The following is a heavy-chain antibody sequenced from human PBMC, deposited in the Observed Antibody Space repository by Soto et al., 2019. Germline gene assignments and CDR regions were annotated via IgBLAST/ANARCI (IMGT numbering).Heavy chain of an antibody. Sequence: PSETLSLTCTVSGGSISSSSYYWGWIRQPPGKGLEWIGSIYYSGSTYYNPSLKSRVTISVDTSKNQFSLKLSSVTAADTAVYYCARHSPHGSGSYYAYYYGMDVWGQGTTVTVPS. D-gene: IGHD3-10*01. V-gene: IGHV4-39*01. CDR1: GGSISSSSYY. CDR2: IYYSGST. J-gene: IGHJ6*02. CDR3: ARHSPHGSGSYYAYYYGMDV.